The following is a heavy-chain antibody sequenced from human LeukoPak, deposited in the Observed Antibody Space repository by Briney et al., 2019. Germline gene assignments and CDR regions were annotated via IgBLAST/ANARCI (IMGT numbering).Heavy chain of an antibody. CDR1: GGSISSYY. D-gene: IGHD4-17*01. V-gene: IGHV4-4*07. J-gene: IGHJ6*02. Sequence: PSETLSLTCTVSGGSISSYYWSWIRQPAGKGLEWIGRIYTSGSTNYNPSLKSRVTMSVDTSKNQFSLKLSSVTAADTAVYYCAKYGDYGYYYGMDVWGQGTTVTVSS. CDR2: IYTSGST. CDR3: AKYGDYGYYYGMDV.